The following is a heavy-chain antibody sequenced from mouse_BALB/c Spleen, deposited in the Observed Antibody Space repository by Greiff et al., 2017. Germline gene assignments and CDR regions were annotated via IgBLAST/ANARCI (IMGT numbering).Heavy chain of an antibody. Sequence: DVKLVESGGDLVKPGGSLKLSCAASGFTFSSYGMSWVRQTPDKRLEWVATISSGGSYTYYPDSVKGRFTISRDNAKNTLYLQMSSLKSEDTAMYYCARHGGATGYYAMDYWGQGTSVTVSS. J-gene: IGHJ4*01. V-gene: IGHV5-6*02. D-gene: IGHD3-1*01. CDR2: ISSGGSYT. CDR1: GFTFSSYG. CDR3: ARHGGATGYYAMDY.